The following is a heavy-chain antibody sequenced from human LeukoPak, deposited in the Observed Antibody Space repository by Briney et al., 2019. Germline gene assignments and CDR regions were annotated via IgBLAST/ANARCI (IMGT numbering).Heavy chain of an antibody. CDR2: IYYSGSS. V-gene: IGHV4-59*01. CDR3: AKDPEGGGYAFDI. D-gene: IGHD6-25*01. CDR1: GGSISSYY. J-gene: IGHJ3*02. Sequence: SETLSLTCTVSGGSISSYYWSWIRQPPGKGLEWIGYIYYSGSSNYNPSLKSRVTISVGTSKNQFSLKLSSVTAADTAVYYCAKDPEGGGYAFDIWGQGTMVTVSS.